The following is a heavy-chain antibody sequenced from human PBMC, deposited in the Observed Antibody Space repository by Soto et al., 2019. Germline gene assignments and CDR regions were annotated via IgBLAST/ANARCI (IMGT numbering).Heavy chain of an antibody. V-gene: IGHV3-11*01. D-gene: IGHD3-3*01. Sequence: GGSLRLSCTASGFTFRAYHMNWIRQAPGKGLEWVSYISTGGSTIFYADSVKGRFTISRDNDKNSLYLQMDSLRADDTGVYYGARGSPQFWNLFDNWGQGAMVTVSS. CDR3: ARGSPQFWNLFDN. CDR1: GFTFRAYH. CDR2: ISTGGSTI. J-gene: IGHJ4*02.